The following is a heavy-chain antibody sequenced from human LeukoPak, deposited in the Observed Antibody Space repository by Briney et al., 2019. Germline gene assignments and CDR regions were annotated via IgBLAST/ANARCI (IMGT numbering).Heavy chain of an antibody. CDR3: ARCTASCYANAFDV. CDR2: IGASGGSA. CDR1: GFTFSTYS. V-gene: IGHV3-23*01. Sequence: PGGSLRLSCAASGFTFSTYSMSWVRQSPGKGLEWVSGIGASGGSAYYADSVKGRFTISRDNSKNTLYLQMNSLRPDDTAVYYCARCTASCYANAFDVWGQGTLLTVSS. J-gene: IGHJ3*01. D-gene: IGHD2-2*01.